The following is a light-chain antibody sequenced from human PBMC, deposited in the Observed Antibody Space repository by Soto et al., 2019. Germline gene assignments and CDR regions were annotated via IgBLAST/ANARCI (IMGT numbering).Light chain of an antibody. Sequence: DIVMTQSPDSLTLSLGERATITCRSSRTVLSVSDNQYYLNWYQHKPRQPPKLLIYWASTRESGVPDRFTGSGSGTNFTLTINSLQAEDVAVYYCQHYNNWLGTFGGGTKVDI. V-gene: IGKV4-1*01. CDR1: RTVLSVSDNQYY. CDR3: QHYNNWLGT. CDR2: WAS. J-gene: IGKJ4*01.